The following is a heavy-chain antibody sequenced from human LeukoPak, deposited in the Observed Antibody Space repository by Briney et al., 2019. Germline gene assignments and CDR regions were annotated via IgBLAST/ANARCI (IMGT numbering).Heavy chain of an antibody. D-gene: IGHD6-13*01. Sequence: SETLSLTCSVSGGSLSGYYWSWIRQPPGKGLEWIGEINHSGSTNYNPSLKSRVTISVDTSKNQFSLKLSSVTAADTAVHYCARGDSSSWYKDAFDIWGQGTMVTVSS. CDR3: ARGDSSSWYKDAFDI. CDR1: GGSLSGYY. J-gene: IGHJ3*02. CDR2: INHSGST. V-gene: IGHV4-34*01.